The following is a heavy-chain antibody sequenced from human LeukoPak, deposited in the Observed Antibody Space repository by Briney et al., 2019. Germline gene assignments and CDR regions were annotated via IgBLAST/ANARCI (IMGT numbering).Heavy chain of an antibody. Sequence: RGSLRLSCAASGFTFSSYTMNWVRLAPGKGLEWVSSISHTTSSTYYADSVRGRFNSSRDNSKNTLYLQMTSLRAEDTAVYFCAKAFSSNYFGMDVWGKGTTVIVSS. CDR2: ISHTTSST. CDR1: GFTFSSYT. D-gene: IGHD2/OR15-2a*01. V-gene: IGHV3-23*01. J-gene: IGHJ6*04. CDR3: AKAFSSNYFGMDV.